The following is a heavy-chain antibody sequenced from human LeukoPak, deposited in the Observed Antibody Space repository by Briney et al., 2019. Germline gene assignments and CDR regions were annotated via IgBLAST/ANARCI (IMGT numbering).Heavy chain of an antibody. D-gene: IGHD3-10*01. CDR3: ARGRLGTWFGELKA. CDR2: INANSGGT. CDR1: GYTFTGYY. Sequence: GASMKVSCKASGYTFTGYYMHWVRQAPGQGLEWMGWINANSGGTKYAQKFQGRVTMTRDTSISTAYMELSSLRSDDTAVYYCARGRLGTWFGELKAWGQGTLVTVSS. J-gene: IGHJ5*02. V-gene: IGHV1-2*02.